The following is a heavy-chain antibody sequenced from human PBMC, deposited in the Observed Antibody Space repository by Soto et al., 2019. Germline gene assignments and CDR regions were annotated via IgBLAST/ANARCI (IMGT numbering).Heavy chain of an antibody. CDR2: IWYDGSNK. V-gene: IGHV3-33*01. CDR1: GFTFSSYG. CDR3: ARDLWELLSPPLNWFDP. D-gene: IGHD1-26*01. J-gene: IGHJ5*02. Sequence: GGSLRLSCAASGFTFSSYGMHWVRQAPGKGLEWVAVIWYDGSNKYYADSVKGRFTISRDNSKNTLYLQMNSLRAEDTAVYYCARDLWELLSPPLNWFDPWGQGTLVTVSS.